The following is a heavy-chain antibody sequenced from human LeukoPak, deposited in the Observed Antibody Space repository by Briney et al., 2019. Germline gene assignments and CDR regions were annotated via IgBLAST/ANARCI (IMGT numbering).Heavy chain of an antibody. CDR3: ARRGYYYYGMDV. J-gene: IGHJ6*02. V-gene: IGHV3-20*01. D-gene: IGHD3-16*01. Sequence: PGGCLRLSCAASGFTFDDYGMSWVRQAPGKGLEWVSGINWNGGSTGYADSVKGRFTISRDNAKNSLYLQMNSLRAEDTALYHCARRGYYYYGMDVWGQGTTVTVSS. CDR2: INWNGGST. CDR1: GFTFDDYG.